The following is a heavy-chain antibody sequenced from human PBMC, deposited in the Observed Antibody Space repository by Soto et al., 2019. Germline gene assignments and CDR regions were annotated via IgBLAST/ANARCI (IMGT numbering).Heavy chain of an antibody. CDR2: IYYDGSA. V-gene: IGHV4-39*01. CDR1: GGSISSSSYY. Sequence: SETRCLTCTVSGGSISSSSYYGGWIRQPPGKGLEWIGSIYYDGSAYYNPSLKSRVTISVDTSKNQFSLKLTSVTAADTAVYYCARHSGNYYDSNGYLYYWGQGTLVTVSS. CDR3: ARHSGNYYDSNGYLYY. J-gene: IGHJ4*02. D-gene: IGHD3-22*01.